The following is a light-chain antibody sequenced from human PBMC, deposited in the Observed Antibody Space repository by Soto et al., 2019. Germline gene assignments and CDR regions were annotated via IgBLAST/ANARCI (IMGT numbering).Light chain of an antibody. CDR1: HSISSN. CDR3: QQHNSYPLT. Sequence: DIQLTQSPSFLSASVGERATLSCRASHSISSNLAWYHQKPGKAPTRLIHAASTMQTGVPSRISGSGSGTEFTLTISSLQPEEFATYYCQQHNSYPLTFGGGTKVDIK. CDR2: AAS. J-gene: IGKJ4*01. V-gene: IGKV1-9*01.